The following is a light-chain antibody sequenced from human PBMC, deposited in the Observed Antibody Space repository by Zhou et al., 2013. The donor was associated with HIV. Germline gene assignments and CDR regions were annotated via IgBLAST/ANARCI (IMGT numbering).Light chain of an antibody. CDR3: QKYFSAPLT. Sequence: DIQMTQSPSSLSASLGNRVTITCRASQGISNYLAWYQQKPGKVPKVLIYGASTLQSGVPSRFSGSGSGTHFTLTISSLQPEDVATYFCQKYFSAPLTFGGGTKVQIK. J-gene: IGKJ4*01. CDR2: GAS. V-gene: IGKV1-27*01. CDR1: QGISNY.